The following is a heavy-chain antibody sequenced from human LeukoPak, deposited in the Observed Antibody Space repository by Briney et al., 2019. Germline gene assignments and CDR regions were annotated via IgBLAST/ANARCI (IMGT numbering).Heavy chain of an antibody. CDR1: GITLSNYG. CDR3: AKLVTMVRGVMNAFDI. V-gene: IGHV3-23*01. Sequence: GGSLRLSCAVSGITLSNYGMSWVRQAPGKGLEWVAGISDSGGRTNYADSVKGRFTISRDNPKNTLYLQMNSLRAEDTAVYYCAKLVTMVRGVMNAFDIWGQGTMVTVSS. D-gene: IGHD3-10*01. J-gene: IGHJ3*02. CDR2: ISDSGGRT.